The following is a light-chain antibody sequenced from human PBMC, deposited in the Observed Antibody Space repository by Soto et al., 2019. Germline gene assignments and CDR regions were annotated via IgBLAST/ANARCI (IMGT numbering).Light chain of an antibody. CDR1: QSVDRNY. Sequence: EIVMAQSPATLSVSPGERATLCCRASQSVDRNYLAWYQHKPGQAPRLLIYGASTRATGIPARFSGSGSGTDFTLTISSLEPEDFAVYFCQQRYNWPPWTFGQGTKVDI. CDR3: QQRYNWPPWT. CDR2: GAS. V-gene: IGKV3-11*01. J-gene: IGKJ1*01.